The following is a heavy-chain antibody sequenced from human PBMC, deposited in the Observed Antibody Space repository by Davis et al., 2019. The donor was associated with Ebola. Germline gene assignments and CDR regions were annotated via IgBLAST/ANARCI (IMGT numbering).Heavy chain of an antibody. Sequence: PGGSLRLSCAASGFTFSSYTMNWVRQAPGKGLVWVSLIKSDGSDTRYADSVKGRFTISRDNAKNTLYLQMNSLRPEDTAVYYCVRGRAGNYFDYWGQGTLVTVSS. J-gene: IGHJ4*02. V-gene: IGHV3-74*01. CDR3: VRGRAGNYFDY. CDR1: GFTFSSYT. CDR2: IKSDGSDT.